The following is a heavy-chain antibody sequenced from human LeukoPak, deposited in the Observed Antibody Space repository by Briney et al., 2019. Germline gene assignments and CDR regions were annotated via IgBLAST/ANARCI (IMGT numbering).Heavy chain of an antibody. J-gene: IGHJ4*02. V-gene: IGHV6-1*01. D-gene: IGHD2-15*01. CDR1: GDSVSSNSAA. CDR2: TYYRSKWYN. CDR3: ARIVGGSPDY. Sequence: SQTLSLTCAISGDSVSSNSAAWNWNRQSPPRGLEWLGRTYYRSKWYNDYAVSVKSRITIKPDTSKNQFSLQLNSVTPEDTAIYYCARIVGGSPDYWGLGTLVTVSS.